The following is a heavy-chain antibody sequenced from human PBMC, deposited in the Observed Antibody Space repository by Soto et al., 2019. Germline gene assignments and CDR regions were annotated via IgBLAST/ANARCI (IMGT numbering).Heavy chain of an antibody. CDR2: IKNRADGGTT. J-gene: IGHJ4*02. D-gene: IGHD4-17*01. CDR1: GITFINAW. Sequence: GSLRLSCTASGITFINAWMSWVRQVPGKGLEWVGRIKNRADGGTTDYAAPVRGRFTISRDDSKNTLFLQMNSLEVEDAAVYYCTTDPGDYEDFWGQGTLVTVSS. CDR3: TTDPGDYEDF. V-gene: IGHV3-15*01.